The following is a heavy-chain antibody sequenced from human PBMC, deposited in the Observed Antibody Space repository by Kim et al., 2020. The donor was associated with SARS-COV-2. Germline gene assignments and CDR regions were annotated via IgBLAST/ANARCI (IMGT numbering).Heavy chain of an antibody. D-gene: IGHD2-15*01. V-gene: IGHV4-59*01. Sequence: GSTHYSPSLKSRVTISVDTSKNQFSLKLSSVTAADTAVYYCAQTSVGFQHWGQGTLVTVSS. CDR3: AQTSVGFQH. J-gene: IGHJ1*01. CDR2: GST.